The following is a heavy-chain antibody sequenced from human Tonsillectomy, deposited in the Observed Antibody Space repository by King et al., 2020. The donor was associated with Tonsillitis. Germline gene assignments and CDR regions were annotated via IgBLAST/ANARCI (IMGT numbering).Heavy chain of an antibody. CDR1: VFTFSRYA. J-gene: IGHJ6*02. V-gene: IGHV3-30-3*01. CDR2: VSYDGSNK. D-gene: IGHD1-14*01. Sequence: VQLVESGGGVVQPGRSLRLSCAASVFTFSRYAMHWVRQAPGKGLEWVAVVSYDGSNKYYAASVKGRFTISRDNSKNTLYLQMNSLRTEDTAVYYCARGPPPNLGYYGMDVWGQGTTVIVSS. CDR3: ARGPPPNLGYYGMDV.